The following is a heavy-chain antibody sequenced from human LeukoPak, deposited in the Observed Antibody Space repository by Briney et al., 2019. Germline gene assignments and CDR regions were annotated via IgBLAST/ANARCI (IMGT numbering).Heavy chain of an antibody. D-gene: IGHD1-26*01. V-gene: IGHV3-7*01. J-gene: IGHJ4*02. Sequence: GGSLRLSCAASGFTFSSYWMSWVRQAPGKGLEWVANIKQDGSEKYYVDSVKGRFTTSRDNAKNSLYLQMNSLRAEDTAVYYCARDGGRGVFDYWGQGTLVTVSS. CDR1: GFTFSSYW. CDR3: ARDGGRGVFDY. CDR2: IKQDGSEK.